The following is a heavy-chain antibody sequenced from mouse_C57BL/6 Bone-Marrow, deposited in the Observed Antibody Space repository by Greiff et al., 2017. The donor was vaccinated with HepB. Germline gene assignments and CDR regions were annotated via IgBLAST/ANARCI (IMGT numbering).Heavy chain of an antibody. V-gene: IGHV1-81*01. CDR3: ARRGRQLRLYYFDY. D-gene: IGHD3-2*02. Sequence: VQRVESGAELARPGASVKLSCKASGYTFTSYGISWVKQRTGQGLEWIGEIYPRSGNTYYNEKFKGKATLTADKSSSTAYMELRSLTSEDSAVYFCARRGRQLRLYYFDYWGQGTTLTVSS. CDR1: GYTFTSYG. CDR2: IYPRSGNT. J-gene: IGHJ2*01.